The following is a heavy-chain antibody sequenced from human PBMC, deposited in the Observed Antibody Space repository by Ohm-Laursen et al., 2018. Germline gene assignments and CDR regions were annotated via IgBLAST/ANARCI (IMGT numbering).Heavy chain of an antibody. D-gene: IGHD3-10*01. CDR2: IKQDGSEK. Sequence: SLRLSCAASGFTFSSYWMSWVRQAPGKGLEWVANIKQDGSEKYYVDSVKGRFTISRDNAKNSLYLQMNSLRAEDTAVYYCAKPYYYDSGIYRYYFDYWGQGTLVTVSS. V-gene: IGHV3-7*03. J-gene: IGHJ4*02. CDR1: GFTFSSYW. CDR3: AKPYYYDSGIYRYYFDY.